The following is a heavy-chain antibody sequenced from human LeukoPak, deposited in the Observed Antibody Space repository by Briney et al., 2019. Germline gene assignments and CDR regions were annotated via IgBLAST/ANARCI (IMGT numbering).Heavy chain of an antibody. Sequence: GSVKVSCKTSGYTFTDYYIHWVRQAPGQGLEWMGWINPNSGETNSAQKFQGRVTMTGDTSISTAYMELRRVTSDDTAVYYCARDRDYSNTERGFDYWGQGTLVTVSS. D-gene: IGHD4-11*01. CDR1: GYTFTDYY. CDR2: INPNSGET. CDR3: ARDRDYSNTERGFDY. J-gene: IGHJ4*02. V-gene: IGHV1-2*02.